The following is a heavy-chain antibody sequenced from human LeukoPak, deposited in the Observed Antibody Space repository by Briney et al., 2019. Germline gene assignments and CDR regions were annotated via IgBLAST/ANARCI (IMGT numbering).Heavy chain of an antibody. D-gene: IGHD3-22*01. Sequence: PGGSLRLSCAASGFTFSSYWMSWVRQAPGKGLKWVANIKQDGSEKYYVDSVKGRFTISRDNAKNSLYLQMNSLRAEDTAVYYCARGSTDDSSGYYFVWDYWGQGTLVTVSS. J-gene: IGHJ4*02. CDR2: IKQDGSEK. V-gene: IGHV3-7*01. CDR1: GFTFSSYW. CDR3: ARGSTDDSSGYYFVWDY.